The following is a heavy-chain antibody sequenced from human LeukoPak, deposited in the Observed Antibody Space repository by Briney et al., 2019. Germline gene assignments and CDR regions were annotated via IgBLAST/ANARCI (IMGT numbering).Heavy chain of an antibody. D-gene: IGHD3-3*01. V-gene: IGHV3-30-3*01. J-gene: IGHJ3*02. Sequence: GGSLRLSCAASGFTFSSYAMHWVRQAPGKGLEWVAVISYDGSNKYYADSVKGRFTISTDNSKKTVYLQMNSLRAEDTALYYCAKDRSPYDHEAFDIWGQGTMVTVSS. CDR1: GFTFSSYA. CDR3: AKDRSPYDHEAFDI. CDR2: ISYDGSNK.